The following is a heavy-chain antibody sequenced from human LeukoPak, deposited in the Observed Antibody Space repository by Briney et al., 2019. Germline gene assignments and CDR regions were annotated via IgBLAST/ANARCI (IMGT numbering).Heavy chain of an antibody. V-gene: IGHV3-23*01. CDR1: GFTFSSYA. D-gene: IGHD1-26*01. J-gene: IGHJ4*02. CDR3: AKSPPEIVGATNYFDY. CDR2: ISGSGGST. Sequence: GGSLRLSCAASGFTFSSYAMSWVRQAPGKGLEWVSAISGSGGSTYYADSVKGRFTISRDNSKNTLYLQMNSLRAEDTAVYYCAKSPPEIVGATNYFDYWGQGTLVTVSS.